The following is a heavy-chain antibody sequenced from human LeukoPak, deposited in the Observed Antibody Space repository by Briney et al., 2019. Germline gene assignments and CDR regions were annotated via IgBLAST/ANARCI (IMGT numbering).Heavy chain of an antibody. CDR1: GYTFTSYA. D-gene: IGHD6-13*01. Sequence: PWASVKVSCKASGYTFTSYAMHWVRQAPGQRLEWMGWINAGHGNTKYSQKLQGRVTITRDTSASTAYMELSSLRSEDTAVYYCARDSTETAAGPRGYYYGMDVWGQGTTVTVSS. J-gene: IGHJ6*02. V-gene: IGHV1-3*01. CDR2: INAGHGNT. CDR3: ARDSTETAAGPRGYYYGMDV.